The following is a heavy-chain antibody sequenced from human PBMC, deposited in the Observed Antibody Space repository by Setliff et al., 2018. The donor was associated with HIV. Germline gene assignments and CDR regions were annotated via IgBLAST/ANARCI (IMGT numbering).Heavy chain of an antibody. J-gene: IGHJ4*02. CDR3: ARVVPVGGNDY. V-gene: IGHV4-38-2*01. D-gene: IGHD6-19*01. CDR1: GYSISSGYF. CDR2: IYHNGNT. Sequence: SETLSLTCAVSGYSISSGYFWGWIRQPPGKGLEWIGTIYHNGNTYYNPSLKSRVTISVDTSKNQFSLKLSSVTAADTAMYYCARVVPVGGNDYWGQGTLVTVPQ.